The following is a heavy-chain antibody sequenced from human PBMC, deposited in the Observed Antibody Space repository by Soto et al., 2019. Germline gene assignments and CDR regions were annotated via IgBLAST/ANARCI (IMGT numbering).Heavy chain of an antibody. CDR3: AKDSMSYNGIYDAFDV. CDR2: IGGGDDI. J-gene: IGHJ3*01. CDR1: GFTFSNYA. D-gene: IGHD1-26*01. Sequence: VQLLESGGGLVQPGGSLRLSCEASGFTFSNYAMAWVRQTPGEGPEWVSTIGGGDDIFYAESVKGRFIISRDDSRSTMYLQMDNLRVEDTAIYFCAKDSMSYNGIYDAFDVWGQGTVVTVSS. V-gene: IGHV3-23*01.